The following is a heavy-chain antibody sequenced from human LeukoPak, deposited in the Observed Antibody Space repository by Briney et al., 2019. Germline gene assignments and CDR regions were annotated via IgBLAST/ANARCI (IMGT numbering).Heavy chain of an antibody. V-gene: IGHV3-21*04. CDR1: GFTFSSYS. Sequence: PGGSLRLSCAASGFTFSSYSMNWVRQAPGKGLEWVSSISSSGSTIYYADSVKGRFTISRDNAKNSLYLQMNSLRAEDTAVYYCASTNCSGGSCYGFDYWGQGTLVTVSS. J-gene: IGHJ4*02. D-gene: IGHD2-15*01. CDR2: ISSSGSTI. CDR3: ASTNCSGGSCYGFDY.